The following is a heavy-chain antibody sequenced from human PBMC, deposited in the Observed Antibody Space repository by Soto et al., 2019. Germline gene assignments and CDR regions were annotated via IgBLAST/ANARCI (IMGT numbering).Heavy chain of an antibody. D-gene: IGHD6-13*01. CDR3: AGQGGSRLNWFDP. V-gene: IGHV3-48*01. Sequence: EVQLVESGGGLVQPGGSLRLSCAASGFTFSSYSMNWVRQAPGKGLGWVSYISSSSSTIYYADSVKGRFTISRDNAKNSLYLQMNSQRAEDTAVYYCAGQGGSRLNWFDPWGQGTLVTVSS. CDR2: ISSSSSTI. J-gene: IGHJ5*02. CDR1: GFTFSSYS.